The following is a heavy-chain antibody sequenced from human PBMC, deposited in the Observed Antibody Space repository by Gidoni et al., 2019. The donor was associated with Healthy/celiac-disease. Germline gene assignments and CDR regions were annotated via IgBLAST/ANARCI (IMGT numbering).Heavy chain of an antibody. CDR1: GFTFSSYW. J-gene: IGHJ5*02. Sequence: EVQLVASGGGLVQPGGSLRLSCAASGFTFSSYWMSWVRQAPGKGLEWVANIKQDGSEKYYVDSVKGRFTISRDNAKNALYLQMNSLRAEDTAVYYCARDFVAAAGTRWFDPWGQGTLVTVSS. D-gene: IGHD6-13*01. CDR2: IKQDGSEK. CDR3: ARDFVAAAGTRWFDP. V-gene: IGHV3-7*01.